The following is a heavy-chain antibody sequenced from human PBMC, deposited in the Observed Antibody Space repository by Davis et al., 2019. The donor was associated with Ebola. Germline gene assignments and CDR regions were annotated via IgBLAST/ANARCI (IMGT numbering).Heavy chain of an antibody. CDR3: ARGPRGGATGY. Sequence: PSETLSLTCTVSGGSFSGYYWSWIRQPPGKGLEWIGEINHSGSTNYNPSLKSRVTISVDTSKNQFSLKLSSVTAADTAVYYCARGPRGGATGYWGQGTLVTVSS. CDR1: GGSFSGYY. CDR2: INHSGST. D-gene: IGHD1-26*01. J-gene: IGHJ4*02. V-gene: IGHV4-34*01.